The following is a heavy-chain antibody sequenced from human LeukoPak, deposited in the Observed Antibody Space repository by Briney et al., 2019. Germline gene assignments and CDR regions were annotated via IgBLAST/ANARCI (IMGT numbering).Heavy chain of an antibody. CDR1: GYTFTGYY. CDR2: INPNSGGT. D-gene: IGHD3-10*01. V-gene: IGHV1-2*02. J-gene: IGHJ6*03. Sequence: ASVKVSCKASGYTFTGYYMHWVRPAPGQGLEWMGWINPNSGGTNYAQKFQGRVTMTKDTSISTAYMELSRLRSDDTAVYYCARVDYYGSGSYLPYYYYYMDVWGKGTTVTVSS. CDR3: ARVDYYGSGSYLPYYYYYMDV.